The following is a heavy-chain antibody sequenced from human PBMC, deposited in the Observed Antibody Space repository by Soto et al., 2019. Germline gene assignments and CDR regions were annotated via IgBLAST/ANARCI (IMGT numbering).Heavy chain of an antibody. J-gene: IGHJ6*02. D-gene: IGHD3-3*01. V-gene: IGHV4-39*01. CDR3: ARLDFWSGQHKTGMDV. Sequence: SETLSLTCTVSGGSISSSSYYWGWIRQPPGKGLEWIGSIYYSGSTYYNPSLKSRVTISVDTSKNQFSLKLSSVTAADTAVYYCARLDFWSGQHKTGMDVWGQGTTVTVSS. CDR2: IYYSGST. CDR1: GGSISSSSYY.